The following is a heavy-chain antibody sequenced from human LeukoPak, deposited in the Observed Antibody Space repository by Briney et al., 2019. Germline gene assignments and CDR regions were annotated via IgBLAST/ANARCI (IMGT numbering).Heavy chain of an antibody. J-gene: IGHJ3*01. CDR1: GFTLSSNY. D-gene: IGHD3-22*01. V-gene: IGHV3-53*01. CDR2: IYSEGST. CDR3: ARDLDYYDSSGYYTV. Sequence: GVSLRLFCAVSGFTLSSNYMSWVPQATGKGLEGVSVIYSEGSTYYADSVKGRFTITRNNSKNTLYLQMNSLRAEDTAVYYCARDLDYYDSSGYYTVWGQGTMVTVSS.